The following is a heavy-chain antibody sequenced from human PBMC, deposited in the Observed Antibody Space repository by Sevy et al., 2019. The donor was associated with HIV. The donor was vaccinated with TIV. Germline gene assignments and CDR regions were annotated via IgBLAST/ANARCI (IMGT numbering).Heavy chain of an antibody. CDR1: GFTFSNAW. CDR3: ATLKWELRLGPHFDY. CDR2: INSKTDGGTT. Sequence: GGSLRLSCAASGFTFSNAWMSWVRQAPGKGLEWVGRINSKTDGGTTEYAAPVKGRFTITRDDSKNTLYLQMNSLKTEDTAVYYCATLKWELRLGPHFDYWGQGTLVTVSS. J-gene: IGHJ4*02. D-gene: IGHD1-26*01. V-gene: IGHV3-15*01.